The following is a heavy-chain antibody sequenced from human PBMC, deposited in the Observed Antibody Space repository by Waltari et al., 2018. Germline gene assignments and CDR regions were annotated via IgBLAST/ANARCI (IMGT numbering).Heavy chain of an antibody. CDR2: IYYNGNT. V-gene: IGHV4-59*01. Sequence: QVQLQESGPGLMKPSETLSLTCTVSGGSMDPYFWHWIRQPPGKGLAWIGYIYYNGNTDYKPSLQSRVTISVDTSRSQFSLNLRSVTAADTAVYFCAREIYGGNSRPFDYWGQGTLVTVSS. D-gene: IGHD2-21*02. CDR3: AREIYGGNSRPFDY. CDR1: GGSMDPYF. J-gene: IGHJ4*02.